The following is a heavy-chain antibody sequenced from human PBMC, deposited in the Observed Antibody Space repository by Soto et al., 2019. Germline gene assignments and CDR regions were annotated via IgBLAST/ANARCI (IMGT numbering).Heavy chain of an antibody. J-gene: IGHJ4*02. D-gene: IGHD3-22*01. CDR1: GFTFSSYA. CDR3: AKDAPRNMIVVVTLYEAPYFYY. Sequence: EVQLLESGGGLVQPGGSLRLSCAASGFTFSSYAMSWVSQAPGKGLEWVSASSGSGGSTYYADSVKGRFTISRDNSKNTLYLQMNSLRAEDTAVYYCAKDAPRNMIVVVTLYEAPYFYYWGQGTLVTVSS. V-gene: IGHV3-23*01. CDR2: SSGSGGST.